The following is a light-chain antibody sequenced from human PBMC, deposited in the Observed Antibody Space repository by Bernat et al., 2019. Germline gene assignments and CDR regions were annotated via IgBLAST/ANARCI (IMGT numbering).Light chain of an antibody. CDR2: WAS. J-gene: IGKJ1*01. Sequence: DIVMTQSPDSLAVSLGERATINCKSSQSVLYSSNNKNYLAWYQQKPGQPPKLFIYWASTRGSGVPDRFSGSGSGTDFTLTISSLQAEDVAVYYCQQYYSTSLTFGQGTKVEIK. CDR3: QQYYSTSLT. CDR1: QSVLYSSNNKNY. V-gene: IGKV4-1*01.